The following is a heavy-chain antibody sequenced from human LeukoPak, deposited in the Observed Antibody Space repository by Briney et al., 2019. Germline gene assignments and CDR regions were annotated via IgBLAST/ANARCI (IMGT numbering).Heavy chain of an antibody. CDR1: GDSVSTNSAA. J-gene: IGHJ4*02. CDR3: ARGGIGYCSTSSCYFDS. D-gene: IGHD2-8*01. Sequence: SQTLSLTCVISGDSVSTNSAAWNWIRQSPLRGLERLGRTYYRSKWYNDYAVSVKSRITINPDTSKNQFSLLLNSVTPEDTATYYCARGGIGYCSTSSCYFDSWGQGTLVTVSS. V-gene: IGHV6-1*01. CDR2: TYYRSKWYN.